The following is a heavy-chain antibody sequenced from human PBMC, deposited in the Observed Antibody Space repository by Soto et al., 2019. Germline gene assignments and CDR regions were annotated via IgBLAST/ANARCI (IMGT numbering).Heavy chain of an antibody. CDR3: AGTTVTTSYYYYGMDV. V-gene: IGHV4-39*01. CDR1: GASISSSSYY. D-gene: IGHD4-17*01. J-gene: IGHJ6*02. CDR2: IYYSGST. Sequence: QLQLQESGPGLVKPSETLSLTCTVSGASISSSSYYWGWIRQPPGKGLEWMGSIYYSGSTYYNPSLKSRVTISVDTSKNQSALKLSSVTAADTAVYYCAGTTVTTSYYYYGMDVWGQGTTVTVSS.